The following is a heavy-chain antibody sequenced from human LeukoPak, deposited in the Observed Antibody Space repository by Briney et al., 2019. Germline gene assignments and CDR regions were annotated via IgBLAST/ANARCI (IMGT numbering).Heavy chain of an antibody. J-gene: IGHJ4*02. Sequence: SETLSLTCTVSNDSISSGDYYWNWIRQPPGKGLEWIGYIFHRGGTSYNPSLKSRVTISVDTSKNQFSLKLSSVTAADTAVYYCARVIPMVRGVIDYWGQGTLVTVSS. V-gene: IGHV4-30-4*01. CDR3: ARVIPMVRGVIDY. D-gene: IGHD3-10*01. CDR2: IFHRGGT. CDR1: NDSISSGDYY.